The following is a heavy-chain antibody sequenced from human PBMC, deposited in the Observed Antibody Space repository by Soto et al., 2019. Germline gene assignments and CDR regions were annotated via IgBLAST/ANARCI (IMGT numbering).Heavy chain of an antibody. CDR2: MNPNSGNT. V-gene: IGHV1-8*01. Sequence: QVQLVQSGAEVKKPGASVKVSCKASGYTFTSYDINWVRQATGQGLEWMGWMNPNSGNTGYAQKFRGRVSMTRNTSISTAYMELSSLRSEDTAVYYCARERTGTTSMDVWGQGTTVTVSS. J-gene: IGHJ6*02. D-gene: IGHD1-1*01. CDR3: ARERTGTTSMDV. CDR1: GYTFTSYD.